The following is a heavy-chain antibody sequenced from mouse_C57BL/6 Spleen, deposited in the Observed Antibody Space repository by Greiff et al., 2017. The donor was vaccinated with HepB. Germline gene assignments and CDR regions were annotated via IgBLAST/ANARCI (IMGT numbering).Heavy chain of an antibody. CDR3: ARAHITTGVDY. Sequence: QVQLKESGAELVKPGASVKMSCKASGYTFTSYWITWVKQRPGQGLEWIGDIYPGSGSTNYNEKFKSKATLTVDTSSSTAYMQLSSLTSEDSAVYYCARAHITTGVDYWGQGTTLTVSS. J-gene: IGHJ2*01. D-gene: IGHD1-1*01. CDR1: GYTFTSYW. V-gene: IGHV1-55*01. CDR2: IYPGSGST.